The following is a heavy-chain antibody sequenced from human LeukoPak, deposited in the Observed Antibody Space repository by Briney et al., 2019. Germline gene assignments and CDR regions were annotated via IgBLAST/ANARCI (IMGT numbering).Heavy chain of an antibody. D-gene: IGHD3-10*01. V-gene: IGHV3-64D*06. J-gene: IGHJ4*02. CDR3: LYGSGSSFDY. CDR2: ISSNGGST. Sequence: GGSLRLSCSASGFTFSSYAMHWVRQASGKGLEYVSAISSNGGSTYYADSVKGRFTISRDNSKNTLYLQMSSLRAEDTAVYYCLYGSGSSFDYWGQGTLVTVSS. CDR1: GFTFSSYA.